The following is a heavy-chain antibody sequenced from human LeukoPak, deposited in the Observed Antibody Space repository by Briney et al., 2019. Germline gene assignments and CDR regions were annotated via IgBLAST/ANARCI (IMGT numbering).Heavy chain of an antibody. CDR1: GFTFSSYW. D-gene: IGHD5-24*01. J-gene: IGHJ6*03. CDR2: IKQDGSEK. CDR3: ARRDGYNILGEIYYYYYYMDV. Sequence: GGSLRLSCAASGFTFSSYWMSWVRQAPGKGLEWVANIKQDGSEKYYVDSVKGRFTISGDNAKNSLYLQMNSLRAEDTAVYYCARRDGYNILGEIYYYYYYMDVWGKGTTVTVSS. V-gene: IGHV3-7*01.